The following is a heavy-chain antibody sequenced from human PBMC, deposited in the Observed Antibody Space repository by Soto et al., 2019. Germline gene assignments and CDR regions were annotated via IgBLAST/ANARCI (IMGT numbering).Heavy chain of an antibody. J-gene: IGHJ6*02. CDR2: IKHDGNEN. CDR1: GFMFWPYW. CDR3: VRATRSWGHYYYHGMDV. D-gene: IGHD6-13*01. Sequence: VQLVESGGDSVQPGWSLRFSCEASGFMFWPYWMSWVRQAPGKGLEWVANIKHDGNENFFGDSVKGRLTSSRDNAKNSLYLEMNDLRVDDTGVYYCVRATRSWGHYYYHGMDVCGQGTTVTV. V-gene: IGHV3-7*01.